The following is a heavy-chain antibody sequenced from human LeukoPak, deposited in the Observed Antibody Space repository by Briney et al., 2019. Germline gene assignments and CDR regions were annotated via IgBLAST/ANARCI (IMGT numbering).Heavy chain of an antibody. Sequence: GGSLRLSCAASGFTFSSYWMHWVRQAPGKGLVWVSRINSDGSSTSYADSVKGQFTISRDSAKNTLYLEMNSLRAEDTAVYYCARYNWNSAPFDYWGQGTLVTVSS. CDR2: INSDGSST. J-gene: IGHJ4*02. D-gene: IGHD1-7*01. V-gene: IGHV3-74*01. CDR1: GFTFSSYW. CDR3: ARYNWNSAPFDY.